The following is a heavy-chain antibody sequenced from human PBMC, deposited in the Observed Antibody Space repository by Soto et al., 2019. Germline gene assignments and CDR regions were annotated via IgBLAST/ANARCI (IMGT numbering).Heavy chain of an antibody. Sequence: QVQLQQWGAGLLKPSETLSLSCAVSGGSLRGYNWNWIRQSPGKGLEWIGEINHGGTTNYNPSLKSRVIISVDTSTNQFSLKLSSVSAADTAVYFCARGGAQAFRGSGTYHFGYGMDVWGQGIAVTVSS. J-gene: IGHJ6*02. CDR3: ARGGAQAFRGSGTYHFGYGMDV. CDR1: GGSLRGYN. V-gene: IGHV4-34*02. D-gene: IGHD3-10*01. CDR2: INHGGTT.